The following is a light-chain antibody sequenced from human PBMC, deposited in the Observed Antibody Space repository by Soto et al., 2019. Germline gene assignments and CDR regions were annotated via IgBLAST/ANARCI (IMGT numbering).Light chain of an antibody. CDR2: AAS. CDR1: QSISSS. CDR3: QQYYSYPPLT. Sequence: AIRMTQSPSSFSASTGDRVTITCRASQSISSSLAWYQQKPGKAPKLLIYAASTLQSGVPSRFSGSGSGTDFTLTISCLQSEDFATYYCQQYYSYPPLTFGGGTKVEIK. V-gene: IGKV1-8*01. J-gene: IGKJ4*01.